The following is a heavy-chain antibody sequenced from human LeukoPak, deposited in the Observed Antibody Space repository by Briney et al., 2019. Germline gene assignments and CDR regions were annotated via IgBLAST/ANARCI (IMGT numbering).Heavy chain of an antibody. J-gene: IGHJ4*02. CDR3: ARGGRYCTNGVCLSWYDY. CDR2: ISAYNGNT. V-gene: IGHV1-18*01. D-gene: IGHD2-8*01. CDR1: GYTFISYG. Sequence: ASVKVSCKASGYTFISYGICWVRQAPGQGLEWMGWISAYNGNTKYAQKLQGRVTMNTDTSTSTAYMELRSLRSDDTAVYYCARGGRYCTNGVCLSWYDYWGQGTLVTVSS.